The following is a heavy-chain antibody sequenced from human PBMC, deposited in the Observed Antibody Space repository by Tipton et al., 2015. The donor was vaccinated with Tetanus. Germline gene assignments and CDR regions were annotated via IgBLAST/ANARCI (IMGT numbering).Heavy chain of an antibody. D-gene: IGHD6-13*01. CDR1: GGSLSSLL. V-gene: IGHV4-59*11. CDR3: ARGRQRLVPAGFDL. J-gene: IGHJ5*02. Sequence: TLSLTCTVSGGSLSSLLWTWTRLSPGKGLEWIGYIDHSGNTNYNPSLRSRVTMSLDTSKNQFSLKLNSVTAADSAVYYCARGRQRLVPAGFDLWGQGTLVTVSS. CDR2: IDHSGNT.